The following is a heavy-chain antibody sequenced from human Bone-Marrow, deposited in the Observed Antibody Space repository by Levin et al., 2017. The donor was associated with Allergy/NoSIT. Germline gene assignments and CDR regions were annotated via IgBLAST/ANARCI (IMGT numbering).Heavy chain of an antibody. Sequence: ASVKVSCKVSGYTLTELSMHWVRQAPGKGLEWMGGFDPEDGETIYAQKFQGRVTMTEDTSTDTAYMELSSLRSEDTAVYYCATLRSGYYYYGYWGQGTLVTVSS. CDR3: ATLRSGYYYYGY. D-gene: IGHD3-22*01. J-gene: IGHJ4*02. V-gene: IGHV1-24*01. CDR1: GYTLTELS. CDR2: FDPEDGET.